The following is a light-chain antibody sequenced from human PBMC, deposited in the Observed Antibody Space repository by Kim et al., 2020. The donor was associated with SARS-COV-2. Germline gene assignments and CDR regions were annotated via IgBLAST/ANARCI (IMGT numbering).Light chain of an antibody. Sequence: DIQMTQSPSTLSASIGDRVTITCRASQSISDWLAWYQQKPGKAPKLQIYKASTLESGVPLRFSGSASGTEFTLTISSLQPDDFATYYCQQYSSYSYTFGQGTKLEI. CDR3: QQYSSYSYT. J-gene: IGKJ2*01. V-gene: IGKV1-5*03. CDR1: QSISDW. CDR2: KAS.